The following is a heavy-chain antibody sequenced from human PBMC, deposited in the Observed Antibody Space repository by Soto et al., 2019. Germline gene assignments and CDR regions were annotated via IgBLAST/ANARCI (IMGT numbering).Heavy chain of an antibody. Sequence: GGSLRLSCAASGITLSDFYMTWVRQTPGQGLEWLSYSSPGSSYREYADSVKGLHIISRGNAKNSLYLQMNSLRDEDTAIYYCVRGGGAGQFDLSAEGTLVTFSS. J-gene: IGHJ5*02. CDR1: GITLSDFY. CDR2: SSPGSSYR. V-gene: IGHV3-11*06. D-gene: IGHD6-13*01. CDR3: VRGGGAGQFDL.